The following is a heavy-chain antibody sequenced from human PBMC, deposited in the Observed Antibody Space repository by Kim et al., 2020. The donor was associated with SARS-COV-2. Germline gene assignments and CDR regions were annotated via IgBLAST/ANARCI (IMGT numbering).Heavy chain of an antibody. CDR2: TA. V-gene: IGHV3-15*01. Sequence: TADYAAPVKGRFTISRDDSKNTLYLQMNSLKTEDTAVYYCTTYKHTSGWYWGQGTLLTVSS. D-gene: IGHD6-19*01. CDR3: TTYKHTSGWY. J-gene: IGHJ4*02.